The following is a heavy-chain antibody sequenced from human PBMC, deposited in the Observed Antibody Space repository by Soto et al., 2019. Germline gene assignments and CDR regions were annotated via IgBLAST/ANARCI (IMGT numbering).Heavy chain of an antibody. D-gene: IGHD1-26*01. CDR3: ARHMAPQWELSKAFDI. J-gene: IGHJ3*02. CDR2: IYYSGST. Sequence: PSETLSLTCTVSGGSISSSSYYWGWIRQPPGKGLEWIGSIYYSGSTYYNPSLKSRVTISVDTSKNQFSLKLSSVTAADTAVYYCARHMAPQWELSKAFDIWGQGTMVTVSS. CDR1: GGSISSSSYY. V-gene: IGHV4-39*01.